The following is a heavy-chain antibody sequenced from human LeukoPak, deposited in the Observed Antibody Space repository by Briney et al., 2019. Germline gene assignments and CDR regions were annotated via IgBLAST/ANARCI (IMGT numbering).Heavy chain of an antibody. V-gene: IGHV3-13*01. Sequence: PGGSLRLSCAASGFTFSSYDMHWVRQATGKGLEWVSAIGTAGDTYYADSVKGRFTISRDDPHNTLYLQMNSLRAEDTAVYFCARGGVDYYGSGTYYLMYYFDYWGQGALVTVSS. D-gene: IGHD3-10*01. CDR2: IGTAGDT. CDR1: GFTFSSYD. CDR3: ARGGVDYYGSGTYYLMYYFDY. J-gene: IGHJ4*02.